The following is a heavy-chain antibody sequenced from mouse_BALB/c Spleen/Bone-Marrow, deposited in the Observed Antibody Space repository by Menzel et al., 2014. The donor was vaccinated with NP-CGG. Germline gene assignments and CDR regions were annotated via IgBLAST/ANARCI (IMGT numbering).Heavy chain of an antibody. CDR3: ARYYYGNYWFAY. CDR1: GYSITSDYA. V-gene: IGHV3-2*02. CDR2: ISYSGST. Sequence: VQLQQSGPGLVKPSQSLSLPCTVTGYSITSDYAWNWIRQFPGNTLEWMGYISYSGSTSYNPSLKSRISITRDTSKNQFFLQLNSVTTEDTATYYCARYYYGNYWFAYWGQGTLVTVSA. D-gene: IGHD2-1*01. J-gene: IGHJ3*01.